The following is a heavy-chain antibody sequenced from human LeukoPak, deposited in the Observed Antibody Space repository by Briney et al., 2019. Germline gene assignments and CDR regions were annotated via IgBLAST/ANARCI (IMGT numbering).Heavy chain of an antibody. Sequence: ASVKVSCKASGYTFTSYDINWVRQATGQGLEWMGWMNPNSGNTGYAQKFQGRVTMTRNTSISTAYMELSSLRSEDTAVYYCAREVLRSQYSSSWYQGWFDPWGQGTLVTVSS. CDR3: AREVLRSQYSSSWYQGWFDP. CDR2: MNPNSGNT. D-gene: IGHD6-13*01. V-gene: IGHV1-8*01. CDR1: GYTFTSYD. J-gene: IGHJ5*02.